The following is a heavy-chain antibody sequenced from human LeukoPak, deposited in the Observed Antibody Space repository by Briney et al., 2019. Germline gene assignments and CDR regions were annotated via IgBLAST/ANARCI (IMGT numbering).Heavy chain of an antibody. CDR3: ARDPQYCSGGSCYSFDY. Sequence: GGSLRLSCAASGFTFRSYSMKWVRQAPGKGLEWVSSISSSSSYIYYADSVKGRFTISRDNAKNSLYLQMNSLRAEDTAVYYCARDPQYCSGGSCYSFDYWGQGTLVTVSS. CDR2: ISSSSSYI. J-gene: IGHJ4*02. V-gene: IGHV3-21*01. CDR1: GFTFRSYS. D-gene: IGHD2-15*01.